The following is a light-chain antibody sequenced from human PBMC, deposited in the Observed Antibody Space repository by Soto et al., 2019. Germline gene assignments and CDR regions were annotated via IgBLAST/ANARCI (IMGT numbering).Light chain of an antibody. CDR3: QKYGSSXT. Sequence: EIVLTQSPGTLSLSPWERATLSCRASQSVSSSYLAWYQQKPGQAPRLLIYGASSRATGIPDRFSGSGSGTDFTLTISRLEPEDFAVYYCQKYGSSXTXGQGTRLEIK. J-gene: IGKJ5*01. CDR2: GAS. CDR1: QSVSSSY. V-gene: IGKV3-20*01.